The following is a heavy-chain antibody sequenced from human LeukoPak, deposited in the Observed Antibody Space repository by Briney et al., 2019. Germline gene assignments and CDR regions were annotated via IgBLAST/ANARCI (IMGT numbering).Heavy chain of an antibody. CDR1: GPSISSGSYY. D-gene: IGHD2-2*01. Sequence: PSHTLSLTCTVAGPSISSGSYYWGWVRQPAGKGLEWIGRIYTSGRTNYTPSLKSRITISVDTSKNQFSLKLSSVSAADTAVYYCAREYCSSTSCYPNDWYFDLWGRGTLVAVSS. CDR3: AREYCSSTSCYPNDWYFDL. V-gene: IGHV4-61*02. CDR2: IYTSGRT. J-gene: IGHJ2*01.